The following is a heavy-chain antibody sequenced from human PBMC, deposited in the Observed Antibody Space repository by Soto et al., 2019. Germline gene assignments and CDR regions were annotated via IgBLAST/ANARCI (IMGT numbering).Heavy chain of an antibody. CDR1: GFTFSSYA. V-gene: IGHV3-23*01. Sequence: EVQLLESGGGLVQPGGSLRLSCAASGFTFSSYAMSWVRQAPGKGLEWVSAISGSGGSTYYADSVKGRFTISRDKSKNTLYLQMNSMRAEDTAVYYCSKDSDPVSTSSGDVWGQGTTVTVSS. D-gene: IGHD6-25*01. CDR2: ISGSGGST. CDR3: SKDSDPVSTSSGDV. J-gene: IGHJ6*02.